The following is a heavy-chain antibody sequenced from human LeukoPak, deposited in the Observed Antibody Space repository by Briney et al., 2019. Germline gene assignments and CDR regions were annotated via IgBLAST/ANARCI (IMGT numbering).Heavy chain of an antibody. CDR2: IRYGGSNK. CDR3: AKVGVYYDRPDFDY. Sequence: PGGSLRLSCAASGFTFSSYGMHWVRQAPGKGLEWVAFIRYGGSNKYYADSVKGRFTISRDNSKNTLYLQMNSLRAEDTAVYYCAKVGVYYDRPDFDYWGQGTLATVSS. D-gene: IGHD3-22*01. V-gene: IGHV3-30*02. CDR1: GFTFSSYG. J-gene: IGHJ4*02.